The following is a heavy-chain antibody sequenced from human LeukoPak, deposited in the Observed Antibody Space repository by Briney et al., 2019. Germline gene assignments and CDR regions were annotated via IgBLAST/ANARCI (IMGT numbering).Heavy chain of an antibody. CDR2: IIPIFGTA. CDR3: ARELGPYSSFDY. D-gene: IGHD6-19*01. J-gene: IGHJ4*02. V-gene: IGHV1-69*01. CDR1: GGTFSSYA. Sequence: SVKVSCKASGGTFSSYAISWVRRAPGQGLEWMGGIIPIFGTANYAQKFQGRVTITADESTSTAYMELSSLRSEDTAVYYCARELGPYSSFDYWGQGTLVTVSS.